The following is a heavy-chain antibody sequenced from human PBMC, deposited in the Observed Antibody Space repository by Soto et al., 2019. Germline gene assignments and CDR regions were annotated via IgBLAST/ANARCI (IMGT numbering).Heavy chain of an antibody. D-gene: IGHD2-2*01. Sequence: QVQLQESGPGLVKPSGTLSLTCAVSGGSISSSNWWSWVRQPPGKGLEWIGEIYHSGSTNYNPSRKRRVTISVDKSKNQFPLKLSSVTAAGTAVYSWAGVVGGYYYGMDVWGQGTTVTVSS. CDR3: AGVVGGYYYGMDV. J-gene: IGHJ6*02. CDR1: GGSISSSNW. V-gene: IGHV4-4*02. CDR2: IYHSGST.